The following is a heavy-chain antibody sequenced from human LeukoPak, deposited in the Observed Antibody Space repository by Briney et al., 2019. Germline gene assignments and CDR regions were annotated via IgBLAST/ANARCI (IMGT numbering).Heavy chain of an antibody. Sequence: SETLSLTCTVSGGSISSGDYYWSWIRQPPGKGLEWIGYIYYSGSTYYNPSLKSRVTISVDTSKNQFSLKLSSVTAADTAVYYCARDQGLWRYCSGGSCYWFDPWGQGTLVTVSS. CDR1: GGSISSGDYY. CDR2: IYYSGST. D-gene: IGHD2-15*01. CDR3: ARDQGLWRYCSGGSCYWFDP. J-gene: IGHJ5*02. V-gene: IGHV4-30-4*01.